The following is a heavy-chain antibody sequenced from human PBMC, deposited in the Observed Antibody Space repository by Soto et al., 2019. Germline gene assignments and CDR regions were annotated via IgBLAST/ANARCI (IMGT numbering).Heavy chain of an antibody. CDR1: GFPFDEYA. CDR2: ISWNTGAI. Sequence: PGGSLRLSCIVSGFPFDEYAMHWVRQAPGKGLEWVSGISWNTGAIGYADSVKGRFSISRDNAKNSLHLQMNSLSPEDTALYYCAKDTGGYPDYFDSWGQGPLVTVYS. D-gene: IGHD1-26*01. J-gene: IGHJ4*02. CDR3: AKDTGGYPDYFDS. V-gene: IGHV3-9*01.